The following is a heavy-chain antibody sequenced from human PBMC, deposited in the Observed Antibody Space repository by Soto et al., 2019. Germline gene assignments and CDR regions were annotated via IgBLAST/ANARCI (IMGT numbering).Heavy chain of an antibody. CDR1: GRSISSVNYY. Sequence: QVQLQESGPGLVKPSQTLSLTCTVSGRSISSVNYYWSWIRQPPGKGLEWIGNIYYSGSTYYNPSLRSRVTITVDTSQTQFSLKLSSVTAADTAVYYCARYGSGECNRGSCYSPFASWGQGTLVTVSS. D-gene: IGHD2-15*01. J-gene: IGHJ4*02. CDR3: ARYGSGECNRGSCYSPFAS. V-gene: IGHV4-30-4*01. CDR2: IYYSGST.